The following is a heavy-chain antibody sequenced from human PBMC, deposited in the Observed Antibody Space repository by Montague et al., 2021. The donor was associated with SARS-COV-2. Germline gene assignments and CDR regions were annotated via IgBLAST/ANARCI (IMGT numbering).Heavy chain of an antibody. CDR2: IYNSGST. CDR3: ARVGRGSSWYEVAFDI. J-gene: IGHJ3*02. D-gene: IGHD6-13*01. Sequence: SETLSLTCTVSGGSISRYSWTWIRQPPGKVLEWIGYIYNSGSTNYNPSLTSRVTISVDTSKNQFSLKLSSVAAADTAVYYCARVGRGSSWYEVAFDIWGQGTMVTVSS. CDR1: GGSISRYS. V-gene: IGHV4-59*01.